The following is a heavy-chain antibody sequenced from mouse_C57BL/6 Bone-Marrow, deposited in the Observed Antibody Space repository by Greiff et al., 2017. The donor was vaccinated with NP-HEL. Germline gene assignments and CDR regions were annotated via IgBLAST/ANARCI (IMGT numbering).Heavy chain of an antibody. CDR3: AMEKLGNYEVFAY. CDR2: IYPRSGNT. V-gene: IGHV1-81*01. D-gene: IGHD2-1*01. CDR1: GYTFTSYG. Sequence: QVQLQQSGAELARPGASVKLSCKASGYTFTSYGISWVKQRTGQGLEWIGEIYPRSGNTYYNEKFKGKATMTADKSYSTAYLELRSLTSEDSAVYFCAMEKLGNYEVFAYWGQGTLVTVSA. J-gene: IGHJ3*01.